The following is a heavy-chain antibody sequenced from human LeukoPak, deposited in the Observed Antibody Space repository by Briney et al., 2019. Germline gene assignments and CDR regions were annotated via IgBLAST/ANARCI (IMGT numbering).Heavy chain of an antibody. J-gene: IGHJ4*02. D-gene: IGHD2-8*01. CDR1: GGTFSSYA. CDR2: IIPILGIA. Sequence: ASVKVSCKASGGTFSSYAISWVRQAPGQGLEWMGRIIPILGIANYAQKFQGRVTITADKSTSTAYMELSSLRSEDTAVYYCATMLEGYYFHYWGQGTLVTLSS. V-gene: IGHV1-69*04. CDR3: ATMLEGYYFHY.